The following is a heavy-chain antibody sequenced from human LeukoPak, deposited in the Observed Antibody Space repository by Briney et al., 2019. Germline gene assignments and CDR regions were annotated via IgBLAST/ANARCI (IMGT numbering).Heavy chain of an antibody. CDR1: GGTFSSYA. Sequence: ASVKVSCKASGGTFSSYAISWVRQAPGQGLEWMGRIIPILGIASYAQKFQGRVTITADKSTSTAYMELSSLRPEDTAVYYCARVGCSGGSCYSSHYYGMDVWGQGTTVTVSS. V-gene: IGHV1-69*04. CDR2: IIPILGIA. J-gene: IGHJ6*02. D-gene: IGHD2-15*01. CDR3: ARVGCSGGSCYSSHYYGMDV.